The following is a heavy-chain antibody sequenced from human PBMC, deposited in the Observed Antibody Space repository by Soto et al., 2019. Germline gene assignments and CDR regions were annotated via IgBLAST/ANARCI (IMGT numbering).Heavy chain of an antibody. CDR1: GITFSNYL. D-gene: IGHD3-3*01. Sequence: GGSLRLSCAASGITFSNYLMTWVRQAPGKGLEWVAVISYDGSNKYYADSVKGRFTISRDNSKNTLYLQLNSLGAEDTAVYYCARDKRDLRFLEWSYYFDYWGQGTLVTVSS. CDR2: ISYDGSNK. V-gene: IGHV3-30-3*01. J-gene: IGHJ4*02. CDR3: ARDKRDLRFLEWSYYFDY.